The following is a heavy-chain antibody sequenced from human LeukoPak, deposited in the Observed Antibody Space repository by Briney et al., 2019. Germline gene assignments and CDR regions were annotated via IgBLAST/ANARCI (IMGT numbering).Heavy chain of an antibody. CDR2: INWNGGST. V-gene: IGHV3-20*01. CDR1: GFTFDDYG. Sequence: GGSLRLSCAASGFTFDDYGMSWVRQAPGKGLEWVSGINWNGGSTGYADSVKGRFTISRDNAKNSLYLQMNSLRAEDTALYHCARLNYGDYDYYYYYMDVWGKGTTVTISS. D-gene: IGHD4-17*01. J-gene: IGHJ6*03. CDR3: ARLNYGDYDYYYYYMDV.